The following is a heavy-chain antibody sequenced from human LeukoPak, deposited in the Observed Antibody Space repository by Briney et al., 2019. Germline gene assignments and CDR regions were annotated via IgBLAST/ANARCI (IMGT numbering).Heavy chain of an antibody. D-gene: IGHD1-26*01. CDR2: FDPEDGET. CDR3: ATDAIVGAPFDY. V-gene: IGHV1-24*01. Sequence: GASVKVSCKVSGYTLTELSMHWVRQAPGKGLEWMGGFDPEDGETIYAQKFQGRVTMTEDTSTDTAYMELSSLRSEDTAVYYCATDAIVGAPFDYWGQGTLVTVSS. CDR1: GYTLTELS. J-gene: IGHJ4*02.